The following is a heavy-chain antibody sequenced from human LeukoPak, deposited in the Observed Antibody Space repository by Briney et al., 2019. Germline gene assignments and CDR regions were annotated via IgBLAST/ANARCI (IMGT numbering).Heavy chain of an antibody. CDR3: ARVGDWNDLVY. Sequence: SETLSLTCTVSGGSINSYYWSWIRQPPGKGLGWIGYIYYSGSTNYNPSLKSRVTILVGTSKNQFSLKLSSVTAADTAVYYCARVGDWNDLVYWGQGILVTVSS. D-gene: IGHD1-1*01. CDR1: GGSINSYY. CDR2: IYYSGST. J-gene: IGHJ4*02. V-gene: IGHV4-59*01.